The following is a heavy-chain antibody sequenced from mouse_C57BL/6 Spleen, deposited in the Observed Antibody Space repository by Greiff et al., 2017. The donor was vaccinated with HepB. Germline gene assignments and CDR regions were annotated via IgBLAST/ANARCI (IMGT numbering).Heavy chain of an antibody. V-gene: IGHV1-52*01. CDR1: GYTFTSYW. CDR2: IDPSDSET. J-gene: IGHJ2*01. Sequence: QVQLQQPGAELVRPGSSVKLSCKASGYTFTSYWMHWVKQRPIQGLEWIGNIDPSDSETHYNQKFKDKATLTVDKSSSTAYMQLSSLTSEDSAVYYCARYPLYDYEGYYFDYWGQGTTLTVSS. CDR3: ARYPLYDYEGYYFDY. D-gene: IGHD2-4*01.